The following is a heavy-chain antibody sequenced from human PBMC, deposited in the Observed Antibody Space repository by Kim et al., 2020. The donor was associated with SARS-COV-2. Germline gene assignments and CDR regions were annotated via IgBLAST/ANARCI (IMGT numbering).Heavy chain of an antibody. CDR3: AKGVVITTIYYYFDY. V-gene: IGHV3-23*01. Sequence: DSVKGRFTIDRDNSKNTLYLQMNSLRAEDTAVYYRAKGVVITTIYYYFDYWGQGTLVTVSS. J-gene: IGHJ4*02. D-gene: IGHD2-21*01.